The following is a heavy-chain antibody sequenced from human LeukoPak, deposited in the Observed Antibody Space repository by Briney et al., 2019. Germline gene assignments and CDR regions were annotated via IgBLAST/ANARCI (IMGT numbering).Heavy chain of an antibody. V-gene: IGHV3-74*01. J-gene: IGHJ4*02. CDR2: INSDGSST. CDR3: ARDRPYYYDSSGYYDY. CDR1: GFTFSSYW. D-gene: IGHD3-22*01. Sequence: GGSLRLSWAASGFTFSSYWMHWVRQAPGKGLVWVSRINSDGSSTSYADSVKGRFTISRDNTKNTLYLQMNSPRAEDTAVYYCARDRPYYYDSSGYYDYWGQGTLVTVSS.